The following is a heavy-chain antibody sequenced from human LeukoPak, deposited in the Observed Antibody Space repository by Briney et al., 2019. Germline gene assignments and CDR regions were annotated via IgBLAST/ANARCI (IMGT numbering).Heavy chain of an antibody. D-gene: IGHD3-10*01. J-gene: IGHJ5*02. CDR2: ISYDGSNK. CDR1: GFTFSSYA. CDR3: ARGGGGDISGRNWFDP. V-gene: IGHV3-30*04. Sequence: GGSLRLSCAASGFTFSSYAMHWVRQAPGKGLEWVAVISYDGSNKYYADSVKGRFTISRDNSKNTLYLQMNSLRAEDTAVYYCARGGGGDISGRNWFDPWGQGTLVTVSS.